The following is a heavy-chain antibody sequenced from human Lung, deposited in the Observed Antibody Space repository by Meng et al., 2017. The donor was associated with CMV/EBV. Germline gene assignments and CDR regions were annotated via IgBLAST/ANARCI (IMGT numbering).Heavy chain of an antibody. CDR3: ARAGGASWYDY. D-gene: IGHD6-13*01. CDR1: GFIFSSYT. V-gene: IGHV3-23*01. Sequence: LVCAASGFIFSSYTMGWARLSPGEGLEWVSDINNRGGRTYYVDSVRGRFTISRDNSKDALILQMNSLRAEDTAVYYCARAGGASWYDYWGQGTLVTVSS. CDR2: INNRGGRT. J-gene: IGHJ4*02.